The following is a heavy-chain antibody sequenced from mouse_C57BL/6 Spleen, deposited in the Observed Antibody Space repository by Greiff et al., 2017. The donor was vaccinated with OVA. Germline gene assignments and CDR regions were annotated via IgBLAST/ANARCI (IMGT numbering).Heavy chain of an antibody. CDR3: ARSSNYLDY. V-gene: IGHV1-42*01. J-gene: IGHJ2*01. CDR1: GYSFTGYY. CDR2: INPSTGGT. D-gene: IGHD6-1*01. Sequence: VQLQQSGPELVKPGASVKISCKASGYSFTGYYMNWVKQSPEKSLEWIGEINPSTGGTTYNQKFKAKATLTVDKSSSTAYMQLKSLTSEDSAVYYGARSSNYLDYWGQGTTLTVSS.